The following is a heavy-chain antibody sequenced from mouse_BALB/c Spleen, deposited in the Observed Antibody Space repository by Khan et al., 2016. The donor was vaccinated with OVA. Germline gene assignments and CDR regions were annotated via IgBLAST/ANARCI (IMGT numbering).Heavy chain of an antibody. CDR3: ARYGDYFDY. CDR2: IDPANGNT. CDR1: GFNIKDTY. Sequence: VQLKQSGAELVKPGASVKLSCTASGFNIKDTYMDWVKQRPEQGLEWIGRIDPANGNTKYDPKFQGKATIRADTSSNTAYLQLSSLTSEDTVVYYYARYGDYFDYWGQGTTLTVSS. J-gene: IGHJ2*01. V-gene: IGHV14-3*02. D-gene: IGHD1-1*01.